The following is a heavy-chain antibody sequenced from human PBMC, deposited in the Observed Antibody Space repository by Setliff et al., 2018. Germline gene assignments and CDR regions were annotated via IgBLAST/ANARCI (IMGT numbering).Heavy chain of an antibody. V-gene: IGHV3-23*01. CDR3: ALGSSGTHQEGY. CDR2: IGGDGDNT. D-gene: IGHD3-10*01. CDR1: GSTVSRDY. Sequence: GGSLRLSCAASGSTVSRDYMSWVRQAPGKGLEWVSSIGGDGDNTYYADSVKGRFTISRDNSKKTLYLQMNSLRAEDTAVYYCALGSSGTHQEGYWGQGALVTVSS. J-gene: IGHJ4*02.